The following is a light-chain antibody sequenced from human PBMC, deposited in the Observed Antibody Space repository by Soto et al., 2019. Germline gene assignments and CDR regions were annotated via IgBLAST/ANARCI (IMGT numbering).Light chain of an antibody. J-gene: IGKJ5*01. CDR1: QSVSSS. CDR2: GAS. Sequence: EIVMTQSPATLSVCPGARATLSCRASQSVSSSLAWYQQKPGQAPRLLIYGASTRATGIPARFSGSGSGTDFTLTISSLQSEDFAVYYCQQYNNWPPITFGQGTRLEIK. V-gene: IGKV3-15*01. CDR3: QQYNNWPPIT.